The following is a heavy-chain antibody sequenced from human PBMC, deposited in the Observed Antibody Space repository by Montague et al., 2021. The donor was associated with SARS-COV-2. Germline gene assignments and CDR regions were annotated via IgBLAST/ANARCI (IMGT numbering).Heavy chain of an antibody. V-gene: IGHV2-5*02. J-gene: IGHJ6*02. CDR2: XYWDDDK. CDR3: AHSYGDYLFDV. Sequence: EWLALXYWDDDKRYSPSLKRRLTITKDTSKHQVVRTLTNMDPVDTATYYCAHSYGDYLFDVWGQGTTVTGSS. D-gene: IGHD4-17*01.